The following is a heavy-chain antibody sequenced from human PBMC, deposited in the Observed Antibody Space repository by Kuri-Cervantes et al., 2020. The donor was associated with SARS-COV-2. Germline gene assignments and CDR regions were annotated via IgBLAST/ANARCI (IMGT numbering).Heavy chain of an antibody. D-gene: IGHD1-26*01. V-gene: IGHV1-46*01. CDR1: GYTFTNYY. CDR3: ARPQYSGSYGDRYYFDY. Sequence: ASVKVSCKASGYTFTNYYMHWVRQAPGQGLEWMGIINPSGGSTSYAQKFQGRVTMTRDTSTSTVYMELSSLRTEDTAVFYCARPQYSGSYGDRYYFDYWGQGTVVTVSS. J-gene: IGHJ4*02. CDR2: INPSGGST.